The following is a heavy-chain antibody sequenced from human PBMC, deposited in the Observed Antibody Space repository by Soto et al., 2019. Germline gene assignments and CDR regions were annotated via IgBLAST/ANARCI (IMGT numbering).Heavy chain of an antibody. Sequence: SETLSLTCAVYGSSFSGYYWSWIRQPPGKGLEWIGEINHSGSTNYNPSLKSRVTISVDTSKNQFSLKLNSVTAADTAVYYCARVNYGNYYYYYGMDVWGQGTTVT. CDR1: GSSFSGYY. CDR3: ARVNYGNYYYYYGMDV. D-gene: IGHD4-17*01. J-gene: IGHJ6*02. V-gene: IGHV4-34*01. CDR2: INHSGST.